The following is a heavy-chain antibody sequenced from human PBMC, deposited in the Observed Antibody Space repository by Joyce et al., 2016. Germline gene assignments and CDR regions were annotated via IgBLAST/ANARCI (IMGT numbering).Heavy chain of an antibody. D-gene: IGHD7-27*01. CDR2: INHSGNT. Sequence: QVQLQQWGAGLLKPSETLSLTCAVYGGSFSGYYWSWIRQPPGKGLEWIGEINHSGNTNYNPSLKSRVTISVDTSKNQFSLKLSSVTAADTAVYYCARGPRSNWGLVWFDPWGQGTLVTVSS. V-gene: IGHV4-34*01. CDR3: ARGPRSNWGLVWFDP. J-gene: IGHJ5*02. CDR1: GGSFSGYY.